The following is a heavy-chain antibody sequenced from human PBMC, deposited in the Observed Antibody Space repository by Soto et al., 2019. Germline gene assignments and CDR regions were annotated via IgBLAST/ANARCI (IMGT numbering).Heavy chain of an antibody. J-gene: IGHJ4*02. V-gene: IGHV3-23*01. CDR3: AKDLGYDGSGIEI. CDR1: GFTFSNYG. Sequence: EVQLLESGGGLLQPGGSLRLSCAVSGFTFSNYGMSWVRQAPGKGLEWVSATSGSGDTTYYADSVKGRFTNSRDNSKNTLYVQMNSLRAEDTAVYYCAKDLGYDGSGIEIWGQGTLVTVSP. CDR2: TSGSGDTT. D-gene: IGHD3-10*01.